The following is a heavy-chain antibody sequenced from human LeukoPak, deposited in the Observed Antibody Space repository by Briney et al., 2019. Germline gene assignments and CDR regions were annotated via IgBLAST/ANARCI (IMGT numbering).Heavy chain of an antibody. CDR3: ARGSPYGCSGGSCYDY. V-gene: IGHV4-4*02. CDR1: GGSISSSNW. J-gene: IGHJ4*02. CDR2: IYHSGST. D-gene: IGHD2-15*01. Sequence: SETLSLTCAVSGGSISSSNWWSWVRQPPGKGLEWIGEIYHSGSTNYNPSLKSRVTISVDKSKNQFSLKLSSVTAADTAVYYCARGSPYGCSGGSCYDYWGQGTLVTVSS.